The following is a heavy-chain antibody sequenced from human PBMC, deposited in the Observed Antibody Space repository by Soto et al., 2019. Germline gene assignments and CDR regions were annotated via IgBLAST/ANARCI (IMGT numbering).Heavy chain of an antibody. D-gene: IGHD6-13*01. Sequence: ASVKVSCKASGYTFTSYGISWVRQAPGQGLEWMGWISAYNGNTNYAQKLQGRVTMTTDTSTSTAYMELRSLRSDDTAVYYSARDGAAGNYYYSGMDVWGQGTTVTVSS. J-gene: IGHJ6*02. CDR3: ARDGAAGNYYYSGMDV. V-gene: IGHV1-18*01. CDR2: ISAYNGNT. CDR1: GYTFTSYG.